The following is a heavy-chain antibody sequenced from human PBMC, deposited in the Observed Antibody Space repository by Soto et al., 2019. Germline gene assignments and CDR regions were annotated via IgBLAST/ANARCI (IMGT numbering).Heavy chain of an antibody. CDR3: ARDSSYYYDSSGYYPDSSD. Sequence: PGGSLRLSCAASGFTFSSYAMHWVRQAPGKGLEWVAVISYDGSNKYYADSVKGRFTISRDNSKNTLYLQMNSLRAEDTAVYYCARDSSYYYDSSGYYPDSSDWGQGTLVTVSS. J-gene: IGHJ4*02. D-gene: IGHD3-22*01. CDR1: GFTFSSYA. V-gene: IGHV3-30-3*01. CDR2: ISYDGSNK.